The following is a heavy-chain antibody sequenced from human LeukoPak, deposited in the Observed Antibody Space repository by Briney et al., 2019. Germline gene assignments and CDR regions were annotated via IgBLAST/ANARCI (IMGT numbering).Heavy chain of an antibody. D-gene: IGHD7-27*01. CDR1: GGSFGGYY. CDR3: ARRPLTGVDNYYYYYGMDV. V-gene: IGHV4-34*01. CDR2: INHSGST. J-gene: IGHJ6*02. Sequence: SSETLSLTCAVYGGSFGGYYWSWIRQPPGKGLEWIGEINHSGSTNYNPSLKSRVTISVGTSKNQFSLKLSSVTAADTAVYYCARRPLTGVDNYYYYYGMDVWGQGTTVTVSS.